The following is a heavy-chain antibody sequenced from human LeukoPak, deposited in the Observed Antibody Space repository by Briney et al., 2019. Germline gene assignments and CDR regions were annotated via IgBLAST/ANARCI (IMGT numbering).Heavy chain of an antibody. J-gene: IGHJ4*02. Sequence: ASVKVSCKASGYTFTSYDINWVRQATGQGLEWMGGMNPNSGNTGYAQKLQGRVTMTTDTSTSTAYMELRSLRSDDTAVYYCARDSSSGWYEVTHDYWGQGTLDTVSS. CDR3: ARDSSSGWYEVTHDY. V-gene: IGHV1-8*02. CDR2: MNPNSGNT. D-gene: IGHD6-19*01. CDR1: GYTFTSYD.